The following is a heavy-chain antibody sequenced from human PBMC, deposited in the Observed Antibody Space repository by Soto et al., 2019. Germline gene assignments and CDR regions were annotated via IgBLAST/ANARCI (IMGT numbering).Heavy chain of an antibody. CDR1: GGYISSYY. CDR3: AREYYDILTGYYYFDY. D-gene: IGHD3-9*01. Sequence: SETMSLTCTVSGGYISSYYWSWIRKNTGKGLEWIGYIYYSGSTNYNPSLKSRVTISVDTSKNQFSLKLSSVTAADTAVYYCAREYYDILTGYYYFDYWGQGTLVTVSS. V-gene: IGHV4-59*01. CDR2: IYYSGST. J-gene: IGHJ4*02.